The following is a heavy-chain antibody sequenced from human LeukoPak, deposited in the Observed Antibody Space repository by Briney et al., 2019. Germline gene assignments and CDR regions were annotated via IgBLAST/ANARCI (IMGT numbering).Heavy chain of an antibody. CDR3: ARDADYYYMDV. CDR2: ISAYNGNT. CDR1: GYTFTSNS. J-gene: IGHJ6*03. Sequence: ASVKVSCKASGYTFTSNSISWVRQAPGQGLEWMGWISAYNGNTNYAQKLQGRVAMTTDTSTSTAYMELRSLRSDDTAVYYCARDADYYYMDVWGKGTTVTVSS. V-gene: IGHV1-18*01.